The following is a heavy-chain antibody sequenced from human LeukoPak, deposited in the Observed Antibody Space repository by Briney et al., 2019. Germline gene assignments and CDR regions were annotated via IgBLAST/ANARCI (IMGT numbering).Heavy chain of an antibody. D-gene: IGHD5-12*01. Sequence: SETLSLTCTVSGGSISSYYWSWIRQPPGKGPEWIGYIYASGSTNYNPSLKSRVTISIDTSKNQFSLSLSSVTAADTAVYYCARRGTWQGYDCWGQGTLVTVSS. CDR2: IYASGST. CDR1: GGSISSYY. J-gene: IGHJ4*02. CDR3: ARRGTWQGYDC. V-gene: IGHV4-4*09.